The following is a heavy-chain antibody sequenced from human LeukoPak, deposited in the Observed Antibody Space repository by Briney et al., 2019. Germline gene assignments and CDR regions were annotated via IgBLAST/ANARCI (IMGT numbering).Heavy chain of an antibody. Sequence: PGGSLRLSCAASGFTFSSYAMSWVRQAPGKGLEWVSAISGSGGSTYYADSMKGRFTISRDNSKNTLYLQMNSLRAEDTAVYYCAKDEKVGSGWYQYYFDYWGQGTLVTVSS. CDR3: AKDEKVGSGWYQYYFDY. D-gene: IGHD6-19*01. CDR2: ISGSGGST. J-gene: IGHJ4*02. CDR1: GFTFSSYA. V-gene: IGHV3-23*01.